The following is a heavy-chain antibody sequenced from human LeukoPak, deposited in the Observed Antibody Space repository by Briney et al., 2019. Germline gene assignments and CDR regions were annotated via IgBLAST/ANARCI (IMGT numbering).Heavy chain of an antibody. J-gene: IGHJ6*04. CDR1: GGSISSYY. CDR2: IYYSGST. Sequence: SETLSLTCTVSGGSISSYYWSWIRQPPGKGLEWIGYIYYSGSTNYNPSLKSRVTISVDTSKNQFSLKLSPVTAADTAVYYCARERMVRGVGYGMDVWGKGTTVTVSS. CDR3: ARERMVRGVGYGMDV. V-gene: IGHV4-59*01. D-gene: IGHD3-10*01.